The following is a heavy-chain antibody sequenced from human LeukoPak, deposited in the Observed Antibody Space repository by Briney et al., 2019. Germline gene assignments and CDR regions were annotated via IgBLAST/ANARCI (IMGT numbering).Heavy chain of an antibody. D-gene: IGHD6-19*01. V-gene: IGHV1-69*04. CDR3: ARDLGAVAGRLPTSFDY. CDR2: IIPILGIA. Sequence: ASVKVSCKASGGTFSSYAISWVRQAPGQGLEWMGRIIPILGIANYAQKFQGRVTITADKSTSTAYMELSSLRSEDTAVYYCARDLGAVAGRLPTSFDYWGQGTLVTVSS. J-gene: IGHJ4*02. CDR1: GGTFSSYA.